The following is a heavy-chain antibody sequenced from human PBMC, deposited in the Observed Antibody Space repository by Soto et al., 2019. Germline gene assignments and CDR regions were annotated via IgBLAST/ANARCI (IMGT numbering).Heavy chain of an antibody. J-gene: IGHJ5*01. CDR2: ISFDGTKI. V-gene: IGHV3-30*05. CDR1: GFTFGNYG. D-gene: IGHD3-22*01. CDR3: AKDPHLSGYYYGWLES. Sequence: QVQLAESGGGVAHPGRSLRLSCAASGFTFGNYGMHWVRQAPGKGLEWVAVISFDGTKISYSDSMKGRVTVSRDNSRNTLYLEIHRLRVDDTAVYYCAKDPHLSGYYYGWLESWGQGTLVTVSS.